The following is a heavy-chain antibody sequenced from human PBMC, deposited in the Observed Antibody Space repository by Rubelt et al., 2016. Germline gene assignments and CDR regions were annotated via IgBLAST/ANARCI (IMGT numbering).Heavy chain of an antibody. Sequence: QVQLVQSGSELKKPGASVQVSCKASGYTLTSYAMNWVRQAPGQGLAWMGWINTNTGKQTESQGVTGRVCYPLDASVRTADLQISSLKAEDTAVYYCASEDSSGWRGWGQGTLVTVSS. CDR2: INTNTGKQ. J-gene: IGHJ4*02. D-gene: IGHD6-19*01. CDR1: GYTLTSYA. V-gene: IGHV7-4-1*02. CDR3: ASEDSSGWRG.